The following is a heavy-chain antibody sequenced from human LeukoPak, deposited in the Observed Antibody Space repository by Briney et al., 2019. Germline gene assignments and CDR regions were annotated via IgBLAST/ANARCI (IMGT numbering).Heavy chain of an antibody. Sequence: SETLSLTCTVSGGAITSHYWTWIRQSPVKGLEWIGDISNSGSTSYNPSLKSRVTISIDTSKNQSSLKLSSVTAADTAVYYCGRDALVGYFSYYYMDVWGKGTTVTVSS. CDR2: ISNSGST. CDR3: GRDALVGYFSYYYMDV. D-gene: IGHD2-15*01. CDR1: GGAITSHY. J-gene: IGHJ6*03. V-gene: IGHV4-59*11.